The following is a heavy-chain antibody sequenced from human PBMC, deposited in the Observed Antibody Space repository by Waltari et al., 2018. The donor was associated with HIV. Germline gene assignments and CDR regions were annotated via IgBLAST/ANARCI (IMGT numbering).Heavy chain of an antibody. J-gene: IGHJ5*02. D-gene: IGHD2-15*01. V-gene: IGHV3-30*16. CDR3: ARDTGYCSFGSCSYNWLDP. CDR2: ISYDGSNK. CDR1: GFTFSSYA. Sequence: QVHLVESGGGVVQPGRSLRLSCAASGFTFSSYAIHWVRQATGKGLEWVALISYDGSNKYYADSVKGRFTISRDNSKNTLYLQRNSLRAEDTSVYYCARDTGYCSFGSCSYNWLDPWGQGTLVSVSS.